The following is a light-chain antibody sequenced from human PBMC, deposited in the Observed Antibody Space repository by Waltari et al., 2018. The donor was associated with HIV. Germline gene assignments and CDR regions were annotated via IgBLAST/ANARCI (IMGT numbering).Light chain of an antibody. CDR2: EVN. CDR3: SSYGGRNYFYA. CDR1: SRDAGAYNY. Sequence: QSALTQPPSASGSPGQSVTISCTGTSRDAGAYNYVSWYQQHPGKAPKLIIYEVNKRPSGVPDRFSGSKSGNTASLTVSGLQAEDEADYFCSSYGGRNYFYAFGTGTKVTVL. J-gene: IGLJ1*01. V-gene: IGLV2-8*01.